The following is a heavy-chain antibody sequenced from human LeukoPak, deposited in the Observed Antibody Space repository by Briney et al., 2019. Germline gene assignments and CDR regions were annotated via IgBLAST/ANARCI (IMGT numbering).Heavy chain of an antibody. Sequence: ASVKVSCKASGYTFTSYDINWVRQATGQGLEWMGWMNPNSGNTGYAQKFQGRVTMTRNTSISTAYMELSSLRSEDTAVYYCARGLKRRYGCSSTSCYWFDPWGQGTLVTVSS. CDR2: MNPNSGNT. V-gene: IGHV1-8*01. D-gene: IGHD2-2*01. CDR1: GYTFTSYD. CDR3: ARGLKRRYGCSSTSCYWFDP. J-gene: IGHJ5*02.